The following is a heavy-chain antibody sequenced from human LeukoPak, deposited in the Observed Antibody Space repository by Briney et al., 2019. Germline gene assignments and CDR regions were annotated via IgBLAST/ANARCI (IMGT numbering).Heavy chain of an antibody. CDR3: ARDPGQLHLGY. V-gene: IGHV3-74*01. CDR1: GFTFSSYW. CDR2: INTDGSST. Sequence: PGGSLRLSCAASGFTFSSYWMHWVRQAPGKGLVWVSRINTDGSSTSYADSVKGRFTISRDNAKNTLYLQMNSLRAEDTAVYYCARDPGQLHLGYWGQGTLVTVSS. J-gene: IGHJ4*02. D-gene: IGHD6-6*01.